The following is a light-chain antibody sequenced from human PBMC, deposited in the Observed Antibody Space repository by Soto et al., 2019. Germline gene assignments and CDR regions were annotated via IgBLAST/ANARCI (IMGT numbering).Light chain of an antibody. CDR1: SNDVGTYNL. Sequence: QSALTQPASVSGSPGQSITISCTGISNDVGTYNLVSWYQHHPGKAPKLIIYEASKRPSGVPNRFSGSKSGNTASLTISGLHADEEADYYCCSYGRSVVFGGGTKLTVL. V-gene: IGLV2-23*01. CDR3: CSYGRSVV. CDR2: EAS. J-gene: IGLJ2*01.